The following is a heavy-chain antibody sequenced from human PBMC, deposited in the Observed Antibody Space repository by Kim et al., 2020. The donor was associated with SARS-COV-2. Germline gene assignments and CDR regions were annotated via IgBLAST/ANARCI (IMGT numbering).Heavy chain of an antibody. CDR2: A. V-gene: IGHV1-69*02. Sequence: ANYAQNFQGRVTITADKSTRTAYMELSSLRSEDTAVYYCASRGWETLYFDCWGQGTLVTVSA. CDR3: ASRGWETLYFDC. J-gene: IGHJ4*02. D-gene: IGHD1-26*01.